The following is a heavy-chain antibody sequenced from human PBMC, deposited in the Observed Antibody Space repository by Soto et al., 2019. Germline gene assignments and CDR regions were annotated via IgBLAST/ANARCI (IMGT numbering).Heavy chain of an antibody. D-gene: IGHD2-15*01. J-gene: IGHJ4*02. V-gene: IGHV3-30*04. CDR3: ARDEVLAATFDY. Sequence: GGSLRLSCVASGFTFSSYAMHWVRQAPGKGLEWVAVISYDGSNKYYADSVKGRFTISRDNSKNTLYLQMNSLRAEDTAVYYCARDEVLAATFDYWGQGTLVTVSS. CDR2: ISYDGSNK. CDR1: GFTFSSYA.